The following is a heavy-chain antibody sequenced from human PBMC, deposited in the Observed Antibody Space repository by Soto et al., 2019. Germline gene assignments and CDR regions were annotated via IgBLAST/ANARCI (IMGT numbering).Heavy chain of an antibody. CDR1: GGSFSGYY. J-gene: IGHJ5*02. Sequence: SETLSLTCAVYGGSFSGYYWSWIRQPPGKGLEWIGEINHSGSTNYNPSLKSRVTISVDTSKNQFSLKLSSVTAADTAVYYCARSPKYYDYVWGSYSSWFDPWGQGTLVTAPQ. CDR2: INHSGST. V-gene: IGHV4-34*01. CDR3: ARSPKYYDYVWGSYSSWFDP. D-gene: IGHD3-16*01.